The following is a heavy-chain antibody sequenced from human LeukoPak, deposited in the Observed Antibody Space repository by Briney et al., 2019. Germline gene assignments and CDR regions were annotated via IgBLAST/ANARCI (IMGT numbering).Heavy chain of an antibody. V-gene: IGHV1-18*01. D-gene: IGHD6-6*01. J-gene: IGHJ4*02. Sequence: GASVKVSCKASGYTFTNYLITWVRQAPGQGLEWMGWISAYNGNTNYAQKFQGRVTMTRDTSISTAYMELSRLRSDDTAVYYCARDLSNQYSSSLSHWGQGTLVTVSS. CDR1: GYTFTNYL. CDR2: ISAYNGNT. CDR3: ARDLSNQYSSSLSH.